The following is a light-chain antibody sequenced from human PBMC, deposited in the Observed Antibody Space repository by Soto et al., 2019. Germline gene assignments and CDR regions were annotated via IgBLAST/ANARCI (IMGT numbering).Light chain of an antibody. CDR3: QQHDSYPWS. V-gene: IGKV1-5*01. Sequence: DIPMTQSPSTLCAYVGDRVTITCRASQSISSCLAWYQQKPGKAPKFLIYHASNLESGVPARFSGSGSGTELTFTLSSMQLDDFGTYFCQQHDSYPWSFGQGTKVDVK. J-gene: IGKJ1*01. CDR1: QSISSC. CDR2: HAS.